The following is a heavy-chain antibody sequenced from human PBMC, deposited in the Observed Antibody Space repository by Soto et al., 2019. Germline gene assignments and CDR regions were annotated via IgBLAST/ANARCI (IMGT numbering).Heavy chain of an antibody. CDR2: IYYSGST. CDR1: GGSISSSSYY. CDR3: ARHEYYGSGSYYY. Sequence: SETLSLTCTVSGGSISSSSYYWGWIRQPPGKGLEWIGSIYYSGSTYYNPSLKSRVTISVDTSKNQFSLKLSSVTAADTAVYYCARHEYYGSGSYYYWGQGTLVTVSS. V-gene: IGHV4-39*01. D-gene: IGHD3-10*01. J-gene: IGHJ4*02.